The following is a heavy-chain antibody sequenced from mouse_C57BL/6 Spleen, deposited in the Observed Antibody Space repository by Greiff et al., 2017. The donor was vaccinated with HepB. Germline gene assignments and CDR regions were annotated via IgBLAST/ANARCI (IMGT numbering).Heavy chain of an antibody. CDR3: ASLDSSGYPFAY. V-gene: IGHV1-80*01. CDR1: GYAFSSYW. J-gene: IGHJ3*01. Sequence: QVQLQQSGAELVKPGASVKISCKASGYAFSSYWMNWVKQRPGKGLEWIGQIYPGDGDTNYNGKFKGKATLTADKSSSTAYMQLSSLTSEDSAVYFCASLDSSGYPFAYWGQGTLVTVSA. D-gene: IGHD3-2*02. CDR2: IYPGDGDT.